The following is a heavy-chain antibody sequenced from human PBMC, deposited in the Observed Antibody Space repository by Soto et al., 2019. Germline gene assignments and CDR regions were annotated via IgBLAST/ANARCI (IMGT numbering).Heavy chain of an antibody. CDR2: ISYDGSKE. CDR3: AKDRRHGYSSGWSEYFQH. Sequence: PGGSLILSCAASGFIFRNYSMHWVRQAPGKGLEWVAGISYDGSKEYYADSVKGRFTISRDNSKNTLYLQMNSLRAEDTAVYYCAKDRRHGYSSGWSEYFQHWGQGTLVNVSS. J-gene: IGHJ1*01. CDR1: GFIFRNYS. V-gene: IGHV3-30-3*01. D-gene: IGHD6-19*01.